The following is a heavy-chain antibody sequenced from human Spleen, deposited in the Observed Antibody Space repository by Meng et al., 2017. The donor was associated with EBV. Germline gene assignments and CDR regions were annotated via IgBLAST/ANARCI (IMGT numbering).Heavy chain of an antibody. J-gene: IGHJ3*01. CDR3: ARRGPQLLDL. CDR1: DYTLKGDG. CDR2: SNAYSGDA. Sequence: SGVGVDKPGATGVVACNHTDYTLKGDGFGWVRPAPGQGLEWMGWSNAYSGDAVYPQKFQGRVTMTVDTSTRTGYMELRNLRYDDTAVHFCARRGPQLLDLWGQGTVVTVSS. V-gene: IGHV1-18*01. D-gene: IGHD2-2*01.